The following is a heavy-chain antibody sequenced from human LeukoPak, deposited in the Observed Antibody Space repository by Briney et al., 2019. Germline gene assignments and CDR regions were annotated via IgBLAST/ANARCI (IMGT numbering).Heavy chain of an antibody. CDR1: GFTFSSYE. Sequence: GGSLRLSCAASGFTFSSYEMNWVRQAPGKGLEWVSYISSSGSTIYYADSVKGRFTISRDSAKNSLYLQMNSLRAEDTAVYYCARVYGSGSPLSYFDYWGQGTLVTVSS. D-gene: IGHD3-10*01. V-gene: IGHV3-48*03. CDR2: ISSSGSTI. J-gene: IGHJ4*02. CDR3: ARVYGSGSPLSYFDY.